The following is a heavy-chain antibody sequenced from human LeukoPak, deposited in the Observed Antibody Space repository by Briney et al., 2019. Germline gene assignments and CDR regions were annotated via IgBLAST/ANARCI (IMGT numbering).Heavy chain of an antibody. CDR3: ARYSGYDNYYYYYMDV. Sequence: ASVKVSCKASGYTFTSYYMHWVRQAPGQGLEWMGWINPNSGGTNYAQKFQGRVTMTRDTSISTAYMELSRLRSDDTAVYYCARYSGYDNYYYYYMDVWGKGTTVTVSS. CDR2: INPNSGGT. D-gene: IGHD5-12*01. CDR1: GYTFTSYY. V-gene: IGHV1-2*02. J-gene: IGHJ6*03.